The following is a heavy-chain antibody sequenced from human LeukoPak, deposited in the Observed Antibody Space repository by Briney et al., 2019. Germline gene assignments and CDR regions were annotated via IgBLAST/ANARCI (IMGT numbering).Heavy chain of an antibody. Sequence: SETLSLTCVVSGGSITSSNWWSWVRQPPGKGLEWIGEIYHSGSTNYNPSLKSRVTISVDKSKNQFSLKLSSVTAADTAVFYCARDQYDTWSRRGNFDSWGQGTLVIVSS. D-gene: IGHD3-3*01. CDR1: GGSITSSNW. CDR3: ARDQYDTWSRRGNFDS. J-gene: IGHJ4*02. CDR2: IYHSGST. V-gene: IGHV4-4*02.